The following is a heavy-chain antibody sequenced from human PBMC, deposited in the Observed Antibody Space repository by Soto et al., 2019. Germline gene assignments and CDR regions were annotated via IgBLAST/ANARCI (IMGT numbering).Heavy chain of an antibody. CDR2: IYPGDSET. Sequence: PGESLKISCRGSGYSFINYWIGWVRQMPGKGLEWMGIIYPGDSETKYSPSFQGRVTISADKSISTAYLQWSRLKASDTAMYYCARQGSYYDSKSFGYWGQGTLVTVSS. D-gene: IGHD3-22*01. J-gene: IGHJ4*02. CDR3: ARQGSYYDSKSFGY. V-gene: IGHV5-51*01. CDR1: GYSFINYW.